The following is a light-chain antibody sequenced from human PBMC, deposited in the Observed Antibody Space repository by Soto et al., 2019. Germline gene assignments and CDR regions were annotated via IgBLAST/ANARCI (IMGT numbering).Light chain of an antibody. Sequence: QSVLTQPPSASGSPGQSGTISCTGTSSDVGGYNYVSWYRQHPGKAPQLIIYDVNKRPSGVPDRFSGSKSGNTASLTVSGLQAEDEADYFCNSYGGTNNYVVFGGGTKLTVL. J-gene: IGLJ2*01. CDR3: NSYGGTNNYVV. V-gene: IGLV2-8*01. CDR2: DVN. CDR1: SSDVGGYNY.